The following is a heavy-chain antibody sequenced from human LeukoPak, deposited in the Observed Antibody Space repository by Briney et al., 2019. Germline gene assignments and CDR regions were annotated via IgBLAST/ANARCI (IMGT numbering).Heavy chain of an antibody. CDR2: IYWNDDD. D-gene: IGHD1-1*01. CDR1: GFSVSSSGVA. Sequence: SGPTLVNPTETLTLTCTCSGFSVSSSGVAGGWIRQPPGKALEWLGHIYWNDDDRYSTSLRSRLTITRDTSENQVVLTMTNMDPVDTATYYCAHRTTSAHYYDYWGQGTLVTVSS. J-gene: IGHJ4*02. CDR3: AHRTTSAHYYDY. V-gene: IGHV2-5*01.